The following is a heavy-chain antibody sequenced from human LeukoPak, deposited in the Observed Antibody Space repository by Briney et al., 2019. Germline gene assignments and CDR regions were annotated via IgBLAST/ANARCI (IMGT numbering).Heavy chain of an antibody. CDR2: ISSSGSTI. J-gene: IGHJ4*02. D-gene: IGHD6-6*01. CDR1: GFTFSSYE. Sequence: GGSPRLSCAASGFTFSSYEMNWVRQAPGKGLEWVSYISSSGSTIYYADSVKGRFTISRDNAKNSLYLQMNSLRAEDTAVYYCARDQYSSSYWGQGTLVTVSS. CDR3: ARDQYSSSY. V-gene: IGHV3-48*03.